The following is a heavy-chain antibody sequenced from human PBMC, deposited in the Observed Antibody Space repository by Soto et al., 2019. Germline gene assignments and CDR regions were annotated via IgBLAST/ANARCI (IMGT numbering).Heavy chain of an antibody. D-gene: IGHD1-20*01. Sequence: EVQLLESGGGLVQPGGSLRLSCAASGFTFSSYAMSWVRQAPGKGLEWVSAISGSGGSTYYADAVKGRFTISRDNSKNTLYLQMKILRAEDTAVYYCAKGEYNWNYAGYWGQGTLVTVSS. CDR2: ISGSGGST. CDR3: AKGEYNWNYAGY. CDR1: GFTFSSYA. V-gene: IGHV3-23*01. J-gene: IGHJ4*02.